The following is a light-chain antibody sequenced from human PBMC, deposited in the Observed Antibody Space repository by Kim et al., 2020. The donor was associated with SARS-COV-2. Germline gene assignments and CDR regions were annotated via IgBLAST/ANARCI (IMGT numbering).Light chain of an antibody. CDR1: SSHIGSNT. CDR2: TNN. V-gene: IGLV1-44*01. Sequence: GQRVTISCSGSSSHIGSNTVNWYQQLPGTAPKLLIYTNNQRPSGVPDRFSGSKSGTSASLAISGVQSEDEADYYCAAWDDSLNGLVFGGGTKLTVL. CDR3: AAWDDSLNGLV. J-gene: IGLJ2*01.